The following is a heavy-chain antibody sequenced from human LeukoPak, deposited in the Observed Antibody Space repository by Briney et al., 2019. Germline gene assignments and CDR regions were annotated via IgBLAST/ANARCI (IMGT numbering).Heavy chain of an antibody. CDR2: ISAYNGNT. Sequence: ASVKVSCKASGYTFTSYGISWVRQAPGQGLEWMGWISAYNGNTNYAQKLQGRVTMTTDISTSTAYMELRSLRSDDTAVYYCARDQHCSSTSCYGNAFDIWGQGTMVTVSS. CDR3: ARDQHCSSTSCYGNAFDI. D-gene: IGHD2-2*01. V-gene: IGHV1-18*01. CDR1: GYTFTSYG. J-gene: IGHJ3*02.